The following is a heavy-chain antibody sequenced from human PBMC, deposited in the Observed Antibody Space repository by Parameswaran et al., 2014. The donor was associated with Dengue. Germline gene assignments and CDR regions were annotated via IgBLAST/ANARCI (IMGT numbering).Heavy chain of an antibody. J-gene: IGHJ2*01. CDR2: IYYSDYT. CDR1: GGSLSTYY. CDR3: ARAPNNYGTFGYFDL. V-gene: IGHV4-59*13. D-gene: IGHD5-18*01. Sequence: ASETLSLTCTVSGGSLSTYYWNWFRQPPGKGLEWIGYIYYSDYTNYNPSLMSRVVVSLDTSSNQFSLKMTSVTAADTAVYYCARAPNNYGTFGYFDLWGRGTLVTVSS.